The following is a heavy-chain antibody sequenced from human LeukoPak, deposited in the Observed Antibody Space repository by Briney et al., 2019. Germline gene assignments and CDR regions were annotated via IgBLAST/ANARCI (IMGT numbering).Heavy chain of an antibody. J-gene: IGHJ4*02. CDR1: GFTFSSYG. CDR2: IRYDGSNK. Sequence: GGSLRLSCAASGFTFSSYGMHWVRQAPGKGLEWVAFIRYDGSNKYYADSVKGRFTISRDNSKNTLYLQMNSLRAEDTAVYYCAKSRNREDIVVVPAAIPRWGQGTLVTVSS. V-gene: IGHV3-30*02. CDR3: AKSRNREDIVVVPAAIPR. D-gene: IGHD2-2*02.